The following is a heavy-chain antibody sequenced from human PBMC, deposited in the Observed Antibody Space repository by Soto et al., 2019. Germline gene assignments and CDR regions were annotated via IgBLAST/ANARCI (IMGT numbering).Heavy chain of an antibody. Sequence: EVQLVESGGGLVQPGGSLKLSCAASGFSFSDSAMHWVRQASGKVLECVGRVRSKHNNYATESAASVKGRFIMSRADARNTAYLQMNSLKTEDTAVYYCTFYSNTWGYYFGNWGQGTLVTVSS. CDR3: TFYSNTWGYYFGN. CDR2: VRSKHNNYAT. V-gene: IGHV3-73*02. CDR1: GFSFSDSA. D-gene: IGHD4-4*01. J-gene: IGHJ4*02.